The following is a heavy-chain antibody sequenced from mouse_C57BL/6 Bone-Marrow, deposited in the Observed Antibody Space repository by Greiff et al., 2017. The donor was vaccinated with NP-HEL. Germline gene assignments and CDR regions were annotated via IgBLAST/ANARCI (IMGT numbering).Heavy chain of an antibody. CDR3: ARFHYYYGSSFYFDY. CDR1: GFTFTDYY. D-gene: IGHD1-1*01. Sequence: EVKLMESGGGLVQPGGSLSLSCAASGFTFTDYYMSWVRQPPGKALEWLGFIRNKANGYTTEYSASVKGRFTISRDNSQSILYLQMNALRAEDSATYYCARFHYYYGSSFYFDYWGQGTTLTVSS. J-gene: IGHJ2*01. V-gene: IGHV7-3*01. CDR2: IRNKANGYTT.